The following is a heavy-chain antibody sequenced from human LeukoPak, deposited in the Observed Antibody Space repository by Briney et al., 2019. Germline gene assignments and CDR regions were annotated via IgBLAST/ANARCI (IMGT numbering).Heavy chain of an antibody. Sequence: PSETLSLTCPVSGASISSYYWSWIRLPPGKGLEWIGYIYYSGTTDYNPSLKSRVTISVDTSKNQFSLQLSSVTAADTAVYYCARKNGYFDYWGQGTLVTVSS. J-gene: IGHJ4*02. CDR2: IYYSGTT. CDR3: ARKNGYFDY. V-gene: IGHV4-59*01. CDR1: GASISSYY. D-gene: IGHD1-1*01.